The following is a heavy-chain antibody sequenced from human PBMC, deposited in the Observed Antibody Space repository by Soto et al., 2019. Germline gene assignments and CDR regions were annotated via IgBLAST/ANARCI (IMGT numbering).Heavy chain of an antibody. J-gene: IGHJ5*02. Sequence: QVQLQESGPGLVKPSETLSLTCTVSGGSISSYYWSWIRQPPGKGLEWIGYIYYSGSINYNPSLKSRVTISVDTSKNQFSLKLSSVTAADTAVYYCARAPYSSSSQRWGIFYWFDPWGQGTLVTVSS. V-gene: IGHV4-59*01. D-gene: IGHD6-6*01. CDR1: GGSISSYY. CDR3: ARAPYSSSSQRWGIFYWFDP. CDR2: IYYSGSI.